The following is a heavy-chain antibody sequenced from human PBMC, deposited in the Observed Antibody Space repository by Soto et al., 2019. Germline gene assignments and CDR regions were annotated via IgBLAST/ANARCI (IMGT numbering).Heavy chain of an antibody. Sequence: XESLKISRKDSGYSSTDYMVSWVRQMPGKSVEWMGKMDPSDSSTTHSPTYSPSFQGHVTISFDKSIRTDYLQWSSLKASDTAMYYCARLGQDYTNSGMDVWGQGTKVTVSS. CDR2: MDPSDSST. CDR3: ARLGQDYTNSGMDV. CDR1: GYSSTDYM. V-gene: IGHV5-10-1*01. J-gene: IGHJ6*02. D-gene: IGHD4-4*01.